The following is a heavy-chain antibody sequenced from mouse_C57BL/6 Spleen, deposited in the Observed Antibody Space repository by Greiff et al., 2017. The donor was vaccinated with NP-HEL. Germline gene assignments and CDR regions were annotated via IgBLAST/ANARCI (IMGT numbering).Heavy chain of an antibody. V-gene: IGHV5-16*01. CDR1: GFTFSDYY. CDR3: ARVVYDGYYTYYAMDY. CDR2: INYDGSST. J-gene: IGHJ4*01. Sequence: EVQVVESEGGLVQPGSSMKLSCTASGFTFSDYYMAWVRQVPEKGLEWVANINYDGSSTYYLDSLKSRFIISRDNAKNILYLQMSSLKSEDTATYYCARVVYDGYYTYYAMDYWGQGTSVTVSS. D-gene: IGHD2-3*01.